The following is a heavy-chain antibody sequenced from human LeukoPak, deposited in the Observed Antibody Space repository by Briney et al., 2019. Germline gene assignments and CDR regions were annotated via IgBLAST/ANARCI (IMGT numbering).Heavy chain of an antibody. CDR2: ISSSSSTI. CDR1: GFTFSSYS. CDR3: ARETAYSSGRGPDY. Sequence: GGSLRLSCAASGFTFSSYSMNWVRQAPGKGLEWVSSISSSSSTIYYADSVKGRFTISRDNAKNSLYLQMNSLRAEDTAVYYCARETAYSSGRGPDYWGQGTLVTVSS. V-gene: IGHV3-48*01. J-gene: IGHJ4*02. D-gene: IGHD6-19*01.